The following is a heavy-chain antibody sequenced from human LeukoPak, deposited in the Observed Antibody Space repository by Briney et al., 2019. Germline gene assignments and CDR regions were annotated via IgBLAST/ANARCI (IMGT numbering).Heavy chain of an antibody. CDR1: GYTFTSYG. CDR3: ARASSIAARPTFDY. D-gene: IGHD6-6*01. V-gene: IGHV1-18*01. CDR2: ISAYNGNT. Sequence: ASVKVSCKASGYTFTSYGISWVRQAPGQGLEWMGWISAYNGNTNYAQKLQGRVTMTTGTSTSTAYMELRSLRSDDTAVYYCARASSIAARPTFDYWGQGTLVTVSS. J-gene: IGHJ4*02.